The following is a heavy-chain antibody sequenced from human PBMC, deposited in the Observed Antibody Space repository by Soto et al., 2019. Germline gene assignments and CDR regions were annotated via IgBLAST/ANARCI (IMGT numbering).Heavy chain of an antibody. CDR3: ARTEMATDDPPFFDY. Sequence: SETLSLTCTVSGGSISGYYWSWIRQPPGKGLEWIGYIYYSGSTNYNPSLKSRVTISVDTSKNQFSLKLSPVTAADTAVYYCARTEMATDDPPFFDYWGQGTLVTVSS. V-gene: IGHV4-59*01. D-gene: IGHD5-12*01. J-gene: IGHJ4*02. CDR2: IYYSGST. CDR1: GGSISGYY.